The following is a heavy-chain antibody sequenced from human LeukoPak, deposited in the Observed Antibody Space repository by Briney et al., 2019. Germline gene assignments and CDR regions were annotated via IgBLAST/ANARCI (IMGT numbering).Heavy chain of an antibody. D-gene: IGHD3-9*01. J-gene: IGHJ4*02. CDR3: STLTSRYLPDS. CDR2: IKSKADGETT. CDR1: GFTFTSAW. Sequence: KTGGSLRLSCGASGFTFTSAWMNWVHQAPGKGLEWVGRIKSKADGETTDYAAPVKGRFTFSRDDSKNMLYLQMNGLKSEDTAVYYCSTLTSRYLPDSWGQGTLVTVSS. V-gene: IGHV3-15*07.